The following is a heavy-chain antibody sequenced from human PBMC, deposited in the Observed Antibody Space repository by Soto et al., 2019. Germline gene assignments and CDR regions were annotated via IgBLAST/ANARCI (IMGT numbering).Heavy chain of an antibody. CDR3: ARGRPTYYDFWSGPYDAFDI. Sequence: SVKVSCKASGGTFSSYAISWVRQAPGQGLEWMGGIIPIFGTANYAQKFQGRVTITADESTSTAYMELSSLRSEDTAVYYCARGRPTYYDFWSGPYDAFDIWDQGTMVTVSS. J-gene: IGHJ3*02. V-gene: IGHV1-69*13. CDR1: GGTFSSYA. D-gene: IGHD3-3*01. CDR2: IIPIFGTA.